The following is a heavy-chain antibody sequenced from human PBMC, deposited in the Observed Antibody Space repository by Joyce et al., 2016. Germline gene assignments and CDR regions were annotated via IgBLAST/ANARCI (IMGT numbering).Heavy chain of an antibody. J-gene: IGHJ4*02. CDR3: AKILTAGYSSGWFLDY. CDR2: ISYDGVYK. CDR1: GLTLSNYG. Sequence: QVQLVESGGGVVQPGRSLRLSCTASGLTLSNYGVHWVRQAPGKGLELVAVISYDGVYKYYSDSVKGRFTISRDNSRDTLFLEMNSLRAEDTAVYYCAKILTAGYSSGWFLDYWGQGTLVTVSS. V-gene: IGHV3-30*18. D-gene: IGHD6-25*01.